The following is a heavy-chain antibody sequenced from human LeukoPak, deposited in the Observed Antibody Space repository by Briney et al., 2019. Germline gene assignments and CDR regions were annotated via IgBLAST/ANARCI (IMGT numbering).Heavy chain of an antibody. J-gene: IGHJ4*02. D-gene: IGHD5-12*01. CDR1: GYTFTSYG. Sequence: ASVKVSCKASGYTFTSYGISWVRQAPGQGLEWMGRINPNSGGTNYAQKFQGRVTMTRDTSISTAYMELSRLRSDDTAVYYCARDLGYSGYDGFDYWGQGTLVTVSS. CDR2: INPNSGGT. CDR3: ARDLGYSGYDGFDY. V-gene: IGHV1-2*06.